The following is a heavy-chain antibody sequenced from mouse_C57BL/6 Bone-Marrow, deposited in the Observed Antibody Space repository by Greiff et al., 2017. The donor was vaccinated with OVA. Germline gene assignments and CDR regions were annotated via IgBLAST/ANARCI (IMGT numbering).Heavy chain of an antibody. CDR3: ARHGDYGSFFDY. D-gene: IGHD1-1*01. J-gene: IGHJ2*01. V-gene: IGHV5-6*01. Sequence: EVKLMESGGDLVKPGGSLKLSCAASGFTFSSYGMSWVRQTPDKRLEWVATISSGGSYTYYPDSVKGRFTIPRDNAKNTLYLQMSSLKSEDTAMYYCARHGDYGSFFDYWGQGTTLTVSS. CDR2: ISSGGSYT. CDR1: GFTFSSYG.